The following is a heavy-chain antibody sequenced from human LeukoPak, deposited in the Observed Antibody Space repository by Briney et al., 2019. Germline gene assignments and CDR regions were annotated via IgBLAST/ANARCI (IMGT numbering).Heavy chain of an antibody. CDR3: AKDRFCCGYTGWQFDY. Sequence: QPGGSLRLSCAASGFTFSNYAMSWVRQAPGKRLEWVSAITGSGGSTNYADSVKGRFTISRDNSKNTLYLQMQSLRAEDTAVYYCAKDRFCCGYTGWQFDYWGQGSLVTVSS. J-gene: IGHJ4*02. D-gene: IGHD3-3*01. V-gene: IGHV3-23*01. CDR1: GFTFSNYA. CDR2: ITGSGGST.